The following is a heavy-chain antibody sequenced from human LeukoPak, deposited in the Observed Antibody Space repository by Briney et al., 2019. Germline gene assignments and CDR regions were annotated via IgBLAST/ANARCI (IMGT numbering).Heavy chain of an antibody. J-gene: IGHJ5*02. D-gene: IGHD3-3*01. Sequence: PSQTLSLTCTVSGGSISSGGYYWSWIRQHPGKGLEWIGEINHSGSTNYNPSLKSRVTISVDTSKNQFSLKLSSVTAADTAVYYCARGRAFGVATWGQGTLVTVSS. V-gene: IGHV4-31*03. CDR2: INHSGST. CDR3: ARGRAFGVAT. CDR1: GGSISSGGYY.